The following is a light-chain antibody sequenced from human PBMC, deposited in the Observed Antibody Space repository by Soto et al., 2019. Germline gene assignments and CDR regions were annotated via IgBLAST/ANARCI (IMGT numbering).Light chain of an antibody. CDR2: SDN. V-gene: IGLV1-44*01. J-gene: IGLJ1*01. CDR1: SSNIGSNT. Sequence: QSVLTQSSSVSETPGQRVTISCSGSSSNIGSNTVNWYQQIPGTAPQLLMYSDNQRPSGVPDRFSGSKSGTSASLAISGLQSEDEADYYCVAWDDTLNGYVFGTGTQLTVL. CDR3: VAWDDTLNGYV.